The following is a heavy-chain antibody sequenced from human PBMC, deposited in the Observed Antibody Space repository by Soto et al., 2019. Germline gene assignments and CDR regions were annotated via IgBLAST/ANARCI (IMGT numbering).Heavy chain of an antibody. J-gene: IGHJ4*02. D-gene: IGHD3-22*01. CDR2: IYYSGNT. V-gene: IGHV4-61*01. CDR3: ARGGGPYDSSSYYFDS. CDR1: GGPVNSGSYF. Sequence: QVHLQESGPRLVQPSETLSLACTVSGGPVNSGSYFRSWIRQPPGKGLEWIGYIYYSGNTFYNPSFQSRVTMSVDPSKNQFSLKLPSVTAADTAVYYCARGGGPYDSSSYYFDSWGQGTLVTVSS.